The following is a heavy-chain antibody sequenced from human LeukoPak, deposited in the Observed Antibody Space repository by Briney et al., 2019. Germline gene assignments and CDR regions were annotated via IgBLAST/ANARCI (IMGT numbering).Heavy chain of an antibody. V-gene: IGHV4-59*08. CDR3: ARLNSSSWYHYYYMDV. Sequence: SETLSLTCTVSGGSISSYYWSWIRQPPGKGLEWIGYIYYSGSTNYNRSLKSRVTTSVDTSKNQFSLKLSSVTAADTAVYYCARLNSSSWYHYYYMDVWGKGTTVTVSS. CDR2: IYYSGST. D-gene: IGHD6-13*01. J-gene: IGHJ6*03. CDR1: GGSISSYY.